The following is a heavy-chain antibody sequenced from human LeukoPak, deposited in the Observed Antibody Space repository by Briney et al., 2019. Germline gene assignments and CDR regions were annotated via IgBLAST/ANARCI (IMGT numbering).Heavy chain of an antibody. CDR3: ARDRGALDS. Sequence: GGSLRLSCAASGFTFTNYWIHGVRQAPGEGLVCVSRINSDGSVTRYADSVKGRFTISRDNAKNTVLLQLNSLKTEDTAVYYCARDRGALDSWGQGTLVTVSS. CDR2: INSDGSVT. CDR1: GFTFTNYW. D-gene: IGHD1-26*01. V-gene: IGHV3-74*01. J-gene: IGHJ4*02.